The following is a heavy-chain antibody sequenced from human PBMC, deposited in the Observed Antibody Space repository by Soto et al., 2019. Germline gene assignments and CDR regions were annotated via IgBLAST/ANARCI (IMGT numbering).Heavy chain of an antibody. CDR2: ITDSGGST. V-gene: IGHV3-23*01. CDR3: AKLYWNPRYFDY. D-gene: IGHD1-1*01. J-gene: IGHJ4*02. CDR1: GFTFSSVG. Sequence: PGGSLRLSCAASGFTFSSVGMAWVRQAPGKGLEWVSSITDSGGSTDYADSVKGRFTISRDNSRNTLYLQMNSLRADDTAVYYCAKLYWNPRYFDYWGQGTRVTVSS.